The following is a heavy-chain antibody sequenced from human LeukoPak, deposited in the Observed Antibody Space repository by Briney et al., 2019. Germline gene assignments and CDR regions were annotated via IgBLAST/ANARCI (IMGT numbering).Heavy chain of an antibody. Sequence: GASVKVSCKASGYTFTSYGISWVRQAPGQGLEWMGWISAYNGNTNYAQKLQGRVTMTTDTSTSTAYMELRSLRSDDTAVYYCARDGTPTVDYYGMDVWGQGTTVTVSS. D-gene: IGHD1-1*01. CDR1: GYTFTSYG. V-gene: IGHV1-18*01. CDR2: ISAYNGNT. CDR3: ARDGTPTVDYYGMDV. J-gene: IGHJ6*02.